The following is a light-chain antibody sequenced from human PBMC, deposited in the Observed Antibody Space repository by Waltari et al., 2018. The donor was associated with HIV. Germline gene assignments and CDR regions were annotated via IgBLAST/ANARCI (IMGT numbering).Light chain of an antibody. CDR3: QQHYILRST. Sequence: DIVMTQSPDSLAVSLGERATINCKSSQNVLHSSNNKYYLAWYQQKAGQPPKLLIYWASTRASGVPDRFSGSGSGTDFTLTISRVQADDVATYYCQQHYILRSTFGGGTKIEI. CDR1: QNVLHSSNNKYY. CDR2: WAS. J-gene: IGKJ4*01. V-gene: IGKV4-1*01.